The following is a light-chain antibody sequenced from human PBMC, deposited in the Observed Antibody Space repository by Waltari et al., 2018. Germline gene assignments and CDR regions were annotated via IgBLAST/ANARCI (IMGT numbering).Light chain of an antibody. J-gene: IGLJ2*01. CDR3: LVWHSTTDHHGV. V-gene: IGLV3-21*04. Sequence: SYVVTQSPSVSVAPGATARIPCGGDNIGSKRVNWYPQRPGQAPVLVISYDSDRPSGIPERFSGSNSGNTATLTISWVEADDEADYYCLVWHSTTDHHGVFGGGTKLTVL. CDR2: YDS. CDR1: NIGSKR.